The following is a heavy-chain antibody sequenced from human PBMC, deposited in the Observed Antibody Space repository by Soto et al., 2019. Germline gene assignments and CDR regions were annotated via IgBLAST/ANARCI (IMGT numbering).Heavy chain of an antibody. CDR3: ARLFPYYYYYNRMDV. J-gene: IGHJ6*02. V-gene: IGHV5-51*01. Sequence: PGESLKISCEGSGYTFTNDWIAWVRLMPGKALEWMGIIYPGDSDTTYSPSFEGQVTISADKSISTTYLQWSSLKASDTAIYYCARLFPYYYYYNRMDVWGQGTTVTVSS. CDR1: GYTFTNDW. CDR2: IYPGDSDT. D-gene: IGHD2-21*01.